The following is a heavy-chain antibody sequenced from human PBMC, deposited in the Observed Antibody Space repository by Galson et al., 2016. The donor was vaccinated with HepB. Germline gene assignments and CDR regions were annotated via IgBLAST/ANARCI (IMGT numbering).Heavy chain of an antibody. J-gene: IGHJ6*03. CDR2: INHSGST. Sequence: SETLSLTCAVYGASFSGYYWSWIRQPPGKGLEWIGEINHSGSTNYNPSLKSRVTISVDTSKNQFSLKLSSVAAADTAVYYCARGDNPDYGDYASAYYYMDVWGKGTTVTVSS. D-gene: IGHD4-17*01. CDR3: ARGDNPDYGDYASAYYYMDV. CDR1: GASFSGYY. V-gene: IGHV4-34*01.